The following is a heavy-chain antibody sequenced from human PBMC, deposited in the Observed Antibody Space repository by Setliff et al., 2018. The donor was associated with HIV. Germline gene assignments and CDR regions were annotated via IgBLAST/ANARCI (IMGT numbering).Heavy chain of an antibody. J-gene: IGHJ6*03. Sequence: PSETLSLTCTVSGGSISSGSYYWGWIRQPPGKGLEWSGEIHHSGITNYNPSLKSRVTISIDTSKNQFSLKLSSVTAADTAVYSCARATPFVVVPAAPNYYYYMDVWGKGTTVTVSS. V-gene: IGHV4-39*07. CDR3: ARATPFVVVPAAPNYYYYMDV. CDR2: IHHSGIT. CDR1: GGSISSGSYY. D-gene: IGHD2-2*01.